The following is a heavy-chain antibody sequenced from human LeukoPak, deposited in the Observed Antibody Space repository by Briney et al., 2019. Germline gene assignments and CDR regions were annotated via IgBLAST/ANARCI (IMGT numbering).Heavy chain of an antibody. CDR1: GGSISSSNW. V-gene: IGHV4-4*02. D-gene: IGHD5-18*01. J-gene: IGHJ5*02. CDR2: IYHSGST. CDR3: ARSGYTYDSWFDP. Sequence: PSGTLSLTCAVSGGSISSSNWWIWVRQPPGKGLEWIGEIYHSGSTNYNPSLKSRVTISVDKSKNQFSLRLTSVAAADTAVYFCARSGYTYDSWFDPWGQGTLVTVSS.